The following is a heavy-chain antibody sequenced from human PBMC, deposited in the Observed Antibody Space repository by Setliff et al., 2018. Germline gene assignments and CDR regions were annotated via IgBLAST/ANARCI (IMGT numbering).Heavy chain of an antibody. Sequence: GSLRLSCAASGFTVSVNYMSWVRQAPGQGLEWVSVIYSSGDTYTADSVRGRFIIYRDNSKNMVYLQMNSLRSEDTALYFCARSGDPKSAFERYLFDWGQGTLVTVSS. CDR1: GFTVSVNY. CDR2: IYSSGDT. D-gene: IGHD1-1*01. J-gene: IGHJ4*02. V-gene: IGHV3-66*02. CDR3: ARSGDPKSAFERYLFD.